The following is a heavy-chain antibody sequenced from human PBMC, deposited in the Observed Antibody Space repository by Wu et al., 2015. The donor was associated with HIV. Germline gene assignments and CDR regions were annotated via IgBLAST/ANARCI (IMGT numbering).Heavy chain of an antibody. Sequence: QVQLVQSGTEVKKPGASVKVSCKASGYDFANYYVHWVRQAPGQGLEWMGGIIPMFGTANYAQKFQGSVSITSDEAANTAYLELSSLRSEDTAVYFCARGSYCGRECYSYFDSWGLGTLVTVTS. V-gene: IGHV1-69*01. D-gene: IGHD2-21*01. J-gene: IGHJ4*02. CDR1: GYDFANYY. CDR3: ARGSYCGRECYSYFDS. CDR2: IIPMFGTA.